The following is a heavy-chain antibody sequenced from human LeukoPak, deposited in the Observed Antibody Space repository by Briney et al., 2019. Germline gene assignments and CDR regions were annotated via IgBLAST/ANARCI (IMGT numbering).Heavy chain of an antibody. CDR3: AKEGKAIFDY. Sequence: GGSLRLSCVASGFTFSSYGMPWVRQAPGKGLEWVAVISYDGSNKYYADSVKGRFTISRDNSKNTLYLQMNSLRAEDTAVYYCAKEGKAIFDYWGQGTLVTVSS. V-gene: IGHV3-30*18. CDR2: ISYDGSNK. J-gene: IGHJ4*02. CDR1: GFTFSSYG. D-gene: IGHD5-18*01.